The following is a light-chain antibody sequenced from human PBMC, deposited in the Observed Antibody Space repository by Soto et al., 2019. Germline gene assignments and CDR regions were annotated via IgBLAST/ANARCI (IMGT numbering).Light chain of an antibody. CDR2: SAS. Sequence: DIQMTQYPSTLSASVGDRVIITCRASQSVSGWLAWYRQKPGKAPELLIYSASTLETGVPSRFSGSGSGTDYTLTVSSLQREDFATYDGQQYERYPLTFGGGTKVEIK. CDR3: QQYERYPLT. V-gene: IGKV1-5*03. J-gene: IGKJ4*01. CDR1: QSVSGW.